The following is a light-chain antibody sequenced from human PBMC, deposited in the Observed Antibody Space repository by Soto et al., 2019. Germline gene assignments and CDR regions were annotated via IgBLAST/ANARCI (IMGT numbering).Light chain of an antibody. CDR2: EVS. J-gene: IGLJ1*01. Sequence: QSALTQPASVSESPGQSITISCTGTGSDVGGYNYVSWYQHHPGEVPRLVIYEVSNRPSGGSSRFSGSKSGNTASLTISGLQAEDEADYYCRSYTSSSTYAFGTGTRVTV. CDR1: GSDVGGYNY. CDR3: RSYTSSSTYA. V-gene: IGLV2-14*01.